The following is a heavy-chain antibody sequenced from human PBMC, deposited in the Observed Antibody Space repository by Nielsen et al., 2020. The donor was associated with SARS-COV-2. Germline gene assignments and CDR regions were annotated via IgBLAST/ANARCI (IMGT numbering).Heavy chain of an antibody. CDR1: GYTFTAYA. Sequence: ASVKVSCKASGYTFTAYAVHWLRQAPGQRLEWMGWINAGTGNTDFSQKFQGRVTMTRDTSTSTVYMELSSLRSEDTAVYYCARSSGSSSWYVYGDWGQGTLVTVSS. CDR3: ARSSGSSSWYVYGD. J-gene: IGHJ4*02. D-gene: IGHD6-13*01. CDR2: INAGTGNT. V-gene: IGHV1-3*01.